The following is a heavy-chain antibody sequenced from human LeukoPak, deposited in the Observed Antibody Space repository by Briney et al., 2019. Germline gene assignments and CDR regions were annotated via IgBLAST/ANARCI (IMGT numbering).Heavy chain of an antibody. CDR3: ARDLTRRYYYYMDV. J-gene: IGHJ6*03. V-gene: IGHV1-69*13. CDR2: IIPIFGTA. Sequence: RASVKVSCKASGGTFSSYAISWVRQAPGQGLEWMGGIIPIFGTANYAQKFQGRVTITADESTSTAYMELSSLRSEDTAVYYCARDLTRRYYYYMDVWGKGTTVTVSS. CDR1: GGTFSSYA. D-gene: IGHD4/OR15-4a*01.